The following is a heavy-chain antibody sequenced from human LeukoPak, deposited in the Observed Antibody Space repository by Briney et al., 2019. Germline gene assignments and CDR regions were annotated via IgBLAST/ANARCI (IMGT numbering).Heavy chain of an antibody. D-gene: IGHD3-22*01. V-gene: IGHV1-2*02. CDR2: INPNSGGT. Sequence: ASVKVSCKASGYTFTSYGISWVRQAPGQGLEWMGWINPNSGGTNYAQKFQGRVTMTRDTSISTAYMELSRLRSDDTAVYYCARDPAYYDSSGPATRFDPWGQGTLVTVSS. J-gene: IGHJ5*02. CDR1: GYTFTSYG. CDR3: ARDPAYYDSSGPATRFDP.